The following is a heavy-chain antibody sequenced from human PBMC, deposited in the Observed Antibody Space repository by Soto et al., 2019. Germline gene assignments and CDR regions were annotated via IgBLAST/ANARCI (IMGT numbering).Heavy chain of an antibody. J-gene: IGHJ4*02. CDR2: IIPVFGTA. CDR1: GGTFSSSA. Sequence: SVKVSCKASGGTFSSSAISWVRQAPGQGLEWMGAIIPVFGTAHYAQKFQGRVTITADKPTSTAYMELSRLRAEDTAVYYCARDWPDYGDYEWGQGTLVTVSS. V-gene: IGHV1-69*06. D-gene: IGHD4-17*01. CDR3: ARDWPDYGDYE.